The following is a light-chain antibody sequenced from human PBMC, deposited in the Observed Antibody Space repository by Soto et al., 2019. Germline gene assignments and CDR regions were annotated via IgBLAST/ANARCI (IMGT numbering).Light chain of an antibody. CDR1: TSNIGSNY. CDR2: LND. J-gene: IGLJ2*01. Sequence: QSVLTQAPSASGTPGQRVIISCSGSTSNIGSNYVYWYQQLPGTAPKLLISLNDQRHSGVHDRFSGSKSGTSASLAISVLRSEDEGDYYCATWDDSLRGSAIFGGGTKLTVL. V-gene: IGLV1-47*01. CDR3: ATWDDSLRGSAI.